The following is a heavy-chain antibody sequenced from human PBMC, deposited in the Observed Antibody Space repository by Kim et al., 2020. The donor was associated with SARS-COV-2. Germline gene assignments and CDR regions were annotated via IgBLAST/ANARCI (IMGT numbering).Heavy chain of an antibody. V-gene: IGHV4-4*02. J-gene: IGHJ6*02. Sequence: KSRVTISVDKSKNQFSLKLSSVTAADTAVYYCARDKYGSGNYYYYYGMDVWGQGTTVTVSS. D-gene: IGHD3-10*01. CDR3: ARDKYGSGNYYYYYGMDV.